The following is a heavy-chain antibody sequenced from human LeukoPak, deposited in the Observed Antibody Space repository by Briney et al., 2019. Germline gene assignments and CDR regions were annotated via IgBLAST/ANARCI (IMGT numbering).Heavy chain of an antibody. CDR1: GFSFSSHE. CDR2: ISRTGTYT. Sequence: QAGGPLRLSCAASGFSFSSHEMNWVGQAPGKGLEWVSYISRTGTYTYYSDSVKGRFTISRDNTRNSVFLQMESLRAEDTALYYCARDVITATDTAFWGQGTLVTVSS. CDR3: ARDVITATDTAF. J-gene: IGHJ4*02. V-gene: IGHV3-48*03. D-gene: IGHD6-25*01.